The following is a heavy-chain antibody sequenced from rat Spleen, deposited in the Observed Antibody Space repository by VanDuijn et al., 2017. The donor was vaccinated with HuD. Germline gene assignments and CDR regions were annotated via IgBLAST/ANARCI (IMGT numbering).Heavy chain of an antibody. CDR1: GFTFSDYY. J-gene: IGHJ2*01. Sequence: EVQLVESDGGLVQPGGSLKLSCAASGFTFSDYYMAWVRQAPTKGLEWVATINYDGSRTDYRDSVKGRFTISRDNAKITLYLQMDSLRSEDTATYYCARSVVDYWGQGFMVTVSS. CDR2: INYDGSRT. CDR3: ARSVVDY. V-gene: IGHV5-29*01.